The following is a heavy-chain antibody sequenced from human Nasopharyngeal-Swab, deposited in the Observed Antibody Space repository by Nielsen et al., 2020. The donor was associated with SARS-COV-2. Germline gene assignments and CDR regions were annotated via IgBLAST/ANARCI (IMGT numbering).Heavy chain of an antibody. D-gene: IGHD5-12*01. Sequence: GRSLRLSCAASGFTVSSYWMHWVRQAPGKGLVWVSRINDDGRDTIYADSVKGRFTISRDNAKNTLYLQMNSLRAEDTAVYYCVRATNLGGSLWVPDYWGQGTLVTVSS. CDR1: GFTVSSYW. J-gene: IGHJ4*02. CDR2: INDDGRDT. CDR3: VRATNLGGSLWVPDY. V-gene: IGHV3-74*01.